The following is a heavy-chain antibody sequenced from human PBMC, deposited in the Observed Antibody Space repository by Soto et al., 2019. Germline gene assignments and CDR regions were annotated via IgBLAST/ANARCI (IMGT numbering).Heavy chain of an antibody. Sequence: PSETLSLTCAVSGGSISSGGYSWSWIRQPPGKGLEWIGYIYHSGSTYYNPSLKSRVTISVDRSKNQFSLKLSSVTAADTAVYYCARDRRDGYFDYWGQGTLVTVSS. V-gene: IGHV4-30-2*01. CDR2: IYHSGST. J-gene: IGHJ4*02. CDR3: ARDRRDGYFDY. CDR1: GGSISSGGYS.